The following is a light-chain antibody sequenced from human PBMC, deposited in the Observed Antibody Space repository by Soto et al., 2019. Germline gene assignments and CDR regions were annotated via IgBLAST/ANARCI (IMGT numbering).Light chain of an antibody. V-gene: IGKV3-20*01. CDR3: QHYVERSPIT. CDR2: GAS. CDR1: QSVSSR. Sequence: VLTRSLVALSLSPEESATLSCRVSQSVSSRLAWYQQKPGEAPRRLISGASSRATGSPDRFSGSGAGTDFSLTISRLEPEDFALYYCQHYVERSPITFGQGTRLDIK. J-gene: IGKJ5*01.